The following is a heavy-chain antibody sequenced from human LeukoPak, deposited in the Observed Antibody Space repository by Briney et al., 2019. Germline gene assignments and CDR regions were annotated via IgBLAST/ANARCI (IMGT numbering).Heavy chain of an antibody. V-gene: IGHV3-64*01. D-gene: IGHD3-22*01. CDR3: ARGPYYYDSSGYLF. CDR2: ISSNGGST. CDR1: GFTFSSYA. Sequence: PGGSLRPSCAASGFTFSSYAMHWVRQAPGRGLEYVSAISSNGGSTYYANSVKGRFTISRDNSKNTLYLQMGSLRAEDMAVYYCARGPYYYDSSGYLFWGQGTLVTVSS. J-gene: IGHJ4*02.